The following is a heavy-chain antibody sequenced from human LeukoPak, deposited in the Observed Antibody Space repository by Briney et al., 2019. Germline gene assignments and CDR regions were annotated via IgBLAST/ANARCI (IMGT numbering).Heavy chain of an antibody. D-gene: IGHD6-19*01. CDR2: IYYSGST. J-gene: IGHJ5*02. CDR3: ASAGYSSGWYHWFDP. Sequence: SETLSLTCTVSGGSISSSTYYWGWIRQPPGKRLQWIGSIYYSGSTHYNPSLKSRVTISVDTSKNQFSLKLSSVTAADTAVYYCASAGYSSGWYHWFDPWGQGTLVTVSS. V-gene: IGHV4-39*01. CDR1: GGSISSSTYY.